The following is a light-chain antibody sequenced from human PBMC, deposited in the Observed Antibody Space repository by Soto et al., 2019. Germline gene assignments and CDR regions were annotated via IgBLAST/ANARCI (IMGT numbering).Light chain of an antibody. CDR1: QSVSSN. Sequence: EIVMTQSPATLSVSPGERATLSCRASQSVSSNLAWYQQKPGQAPRLLIYGASTRATGIPVRFSGSGSGTEFTLTISSLQSEDFAVYYCQQYNNWPPYTFGLGTKLESK. CDR3: QQYNNWPPYT. CDR2: GAS. J-gene: IGKJ2*01. V-gene: IGKV3-15*01.